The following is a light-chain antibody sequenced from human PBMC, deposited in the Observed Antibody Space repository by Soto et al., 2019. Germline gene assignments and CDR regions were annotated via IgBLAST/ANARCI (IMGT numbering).Light chain of an antibody. CDR2: GAS. V-gene: IGKV3-20*01. CDR1: QSVTSNY. Sequence: EIVLTQSPGTLSLSPGERVTLSCRVSQSVTSNYLAWYQQKPGQAPRLLIYGASSRATGIPDRFSGSGSGTDFTLTISSLEPEDFAVYYCQQYGSSSPMSTFGQGTRLETK. CDR3: QQYGSSSPMST. J-gene: IGKJ5*01.